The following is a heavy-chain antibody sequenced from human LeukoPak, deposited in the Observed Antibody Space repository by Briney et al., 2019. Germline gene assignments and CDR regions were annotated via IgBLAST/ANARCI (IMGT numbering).Heavy chain of an antibody. V-gene: IGHV4-34*01. CDR2: INHSGST. Sequence: SETLSLTCAVYGGSFSGYYWSWIRQPPGKGLEWVGEINHSGSTNYNPSLKSRVTISVDTSKNQFSLKLSSVTAADTAVYYCARYANLEGYSYGPWGQGTLVTVSS. D-gene: IGHD5-18*01. J-gene: IGHJ5*02. CDR3: ARYANLEGYSYGP. CDR1: GGSFSGYY.